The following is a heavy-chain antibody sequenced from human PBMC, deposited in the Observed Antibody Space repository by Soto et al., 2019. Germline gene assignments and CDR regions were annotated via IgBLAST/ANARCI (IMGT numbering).Heavy chain of an antibody. CDR2: IIPFLGVT. CDR3: ARVRESSVSTWSFGGF. V-gene: IGHV1-69*02. J-gene: IGHJ4*02. CDR1: GGTYSPYT. D-gene: IGHD3-10*01. Sequence: QVQLVQSGAEVKKPGSSVKVSCKSSGGTYSPYTINWVRQAPGQGLEWMGRIIPFLGVTNYGMKFQARVTITADKATNAALMELRGLRFEDTAVYYCARVRESSVSTWSFGGFWGRGTLVTVSS.